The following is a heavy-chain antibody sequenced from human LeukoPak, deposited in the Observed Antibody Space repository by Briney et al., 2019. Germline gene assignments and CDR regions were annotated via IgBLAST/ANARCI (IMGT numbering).Heavy chain of an antibody. CDR2: ISAYNGNT. V-gene: IGHV1-18*01. CDR3: ARDRRTTDTKYYFDY. J-gene: IGHJ4*02. Sequence: SVKVSCKASGYTFTTYGISWVRQAPGQGLEWMGWISAYNGNTNYAQKFQGRVTITADKSTSTAYMELSSLRSEDTAVYYCARDRRTTDTKYYFDYWGQGTLVTVSS. D-gene: IGHD1-1*01. CDR1: GYTFTTYG.